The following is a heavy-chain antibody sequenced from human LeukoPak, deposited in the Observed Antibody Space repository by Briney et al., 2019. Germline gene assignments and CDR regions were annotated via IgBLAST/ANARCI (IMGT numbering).Heavy chain of an antibody. V-gene: IGHV4-59*08. CDR1: GGSISSYY. Sequence: SETLSLTCTVSGGSISSYYWSWIRQPPGKGLEWIGYIYYSGSTNYNPSLKSRVTISVDTSKNQFSLKLSSVTAAATAVYYCARRNDFWSGYYGMDVWGQGTTVAVSS. CDR3: ARRNDFWSGYYGMDV. J-gene: IGHJ6*02. CDR2: IYYSGST. D-gene: IGHD3-3*01.